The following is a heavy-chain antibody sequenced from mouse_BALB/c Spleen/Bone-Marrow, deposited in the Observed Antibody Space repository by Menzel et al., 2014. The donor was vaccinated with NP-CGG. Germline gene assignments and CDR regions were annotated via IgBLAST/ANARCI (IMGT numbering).Heavy chain of an antibody. J-gene: IGHJ4*01. CDR2: INPSTDYT. CDR3: ATSPDLAMDY. Sequence: AQLQQSGAELAKPGPSVKMSCNASGYTFISNWMHWVKQRLGQGPEWIGYINPSTDYTEYNQKFKDKATLTADKSSSTTYMQLSSLTSDDSAVYYCATSPDLAMDYWGQGTSVTVSS. CDR1: GYTFISNW. V-gene: IGHV1-7*01.